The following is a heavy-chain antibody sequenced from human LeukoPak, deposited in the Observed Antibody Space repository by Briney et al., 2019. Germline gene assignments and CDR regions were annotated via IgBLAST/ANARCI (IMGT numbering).Heavy chain of an antibody. CDR1: GYIFTNHY. J-gene: IGHJ5*02. D-gene: IGHD3-10*01. CDR2: INPSGSST. Sequence: ASVKVSCKASGYIFTNHYMHWVRQAPGQGLEWMGLINPSGSSTLYAEKFRGRIIMTRDMSTATDYMELSSLRSEDTAVYYCARGVLLWFGEFYNWFDPWGQGTLVTVSS. CDR3: ARGVLLWFGEFYNWFDP. V-gene: IGHV1-46*01.